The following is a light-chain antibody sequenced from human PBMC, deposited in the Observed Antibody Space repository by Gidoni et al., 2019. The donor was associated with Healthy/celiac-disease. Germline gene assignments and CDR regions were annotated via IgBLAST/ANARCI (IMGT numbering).Light chain of an antibody. CDR1: QSISSW. J-gene: IGKJ1*01. V-gene: IGKV1-5*03. Sequence: DIQMTQSPSTLSASVGDRVTITCRASQSISSWLAWYQQKPGKAPKLLIYKASSLESGFPSRFSGSGSGTEFTLTISSLQPADFATYYCKQYNSAWTFGPGTKVEIK. CDR3: KQYNSAWT. CDR2: KAS.